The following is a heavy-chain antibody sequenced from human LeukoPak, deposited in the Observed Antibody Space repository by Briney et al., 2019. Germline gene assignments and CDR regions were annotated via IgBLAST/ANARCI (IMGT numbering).Heavy chain of an antibody. Sequence: GGSLTLSCAVSGLSFGNYWMSWVRQAPGKGLEWVANINQDANERYYVDSVKGRYTISRDSAKNSLYLQVNSLRAEDTAVYYCAAGDSFDYWGQGALVTVSS. J-gene: IGHJ4*02. V-gene: IGHV3-7*01. CDR2: INQDANER. CDR3: AAGDSFDY. CDR1: GLSFGNYW.